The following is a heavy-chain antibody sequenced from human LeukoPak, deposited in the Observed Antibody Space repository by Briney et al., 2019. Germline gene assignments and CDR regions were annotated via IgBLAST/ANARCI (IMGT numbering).Heavy chain of an antibody. CDR3: ARDMDDILTGYPYGMDV. V-gene: IGHV3-11*05. CDR2: FSSSSSYT. D-gene: IGHD3-9*01. J-gene: IGHJ6*02. CDR1: GFTFSDYY. Sequence: GGTLRLSCAASGFTFSDYYMSWSRRAPGTGLEWVSYFSSSSSYTSYADSVKGRSTISRDNAKNSLYLQMNSLRAEDTVVYYCARDMDDILTGYPYGMDVWGQGTTVTVSS.